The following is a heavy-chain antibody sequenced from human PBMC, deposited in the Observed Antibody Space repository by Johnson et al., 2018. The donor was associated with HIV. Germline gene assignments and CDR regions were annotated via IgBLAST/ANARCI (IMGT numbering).Heavy chain of an antibody. CDR1: GFTFSDYY. Sequence: QVQLVESGGGLVKPGGSLRLSCAASGFTFSDYYMSWIRQAPGKGLEWVSYISSSGSTIYYADSVKGRFIISRDDSKTTLYLQINSLKSEDTAVYYCATEPNAFDIWGQGTMVTVSS. CDR2: ISSSGSTI. V-gene: IGHV3-11*01. CDR3: ATEPNAFDI. J-gene: IGHJ3*02.